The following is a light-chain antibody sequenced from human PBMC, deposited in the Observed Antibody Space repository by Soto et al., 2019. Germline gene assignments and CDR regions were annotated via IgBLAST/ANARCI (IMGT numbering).Light chain of an antibody. J-gene: IGKJ4*01. CDR3: QQYHNYPGS. CDR2: AAS. CDR1: QEISNH. Sequence: DIQMTQSPSSLSASVGDRVTITCRASQEISNHLAWFQQKPGKPPKSPVYAASRLQSGVTSKFIGSGSRTDFSLTVSSLQPEDFATYSCQQYHNYPGSFGGRTKVEIK. V-gene: IGKV1-16*02.